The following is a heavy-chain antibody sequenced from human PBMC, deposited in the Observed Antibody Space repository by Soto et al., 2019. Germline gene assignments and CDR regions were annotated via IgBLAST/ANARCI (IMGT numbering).Heavy chain of an antibody. CDR1: GGSISSGGYY. D-gene: IGHD6-13*01. CDR3: ARDIAAAGAHDY. Sequence: SETLSLTCTVSGGSISSGGYYWSWIRQHPGKGLEWIGYIYYSGSTYYNPSLKSRVTISVDTSKNQFSLKLSSVTAADTAVYYCARDIAAAGAHDYWGQGTLVTVSS. CDR2: IYYSGST. J-gene: IGHJ4*02. V-gene: IGHV4-31*03.